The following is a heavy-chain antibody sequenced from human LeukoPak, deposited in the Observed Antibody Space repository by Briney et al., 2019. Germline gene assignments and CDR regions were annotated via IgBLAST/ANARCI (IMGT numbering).Heavy chain of an antibody. D-gene: IGHD6-19*01. CDR2: ISGSGGST. J-gene: IGHJ4*02. Sequence: PGGSLRLSCAASGFTFSSYAMSWVRQAPGKGLEWVSAISGSGGSTYYADSVKGRFTISRDNSKNTLYLQMNSLRAEDTAVYYCVKDKGDSSGWLYYFDYWGQGTLVTVSS. CDR3: VKDKGDSSGWLYYFDY. V-gene: IGHV3-23*01. CDR1: GFTFSSYA.